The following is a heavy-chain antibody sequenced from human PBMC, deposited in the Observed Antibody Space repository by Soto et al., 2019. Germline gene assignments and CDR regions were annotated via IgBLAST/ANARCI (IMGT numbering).Heavy chain of an antibody. Sequence: ASVKVSCKASGYTFTSYYMNWVRQAPGQGLEWLGIINPSGGYTTYAQRFLGRVTMTSDTSASTVYMELSSLRSEDTAVYYCAFMTTVTTAFDYWGQGTLVTVSS. CDR2: INPSGGYT. V-gene: IGHV1-46*01. D-gene: IGHD4-17*01. CDR3: AFMTTVTTAFDY. J-gene: IGHJ4*02. CDR1: GYTFTSYY.